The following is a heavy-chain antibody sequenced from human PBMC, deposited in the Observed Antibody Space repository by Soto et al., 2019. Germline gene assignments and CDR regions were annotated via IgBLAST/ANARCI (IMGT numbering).Heavy chain of an antibody. CDR1: GYTFTSYG. D-gene: IGHD3-3*01. Sequence: ASVKVSCKASGYTFTSYGISWVRQAPGQGLEWMGWISAYNGNTNYAQKLQGRVTMTTDTSTSTAYMELRSLRSDDTAVYYCARDTGPVNYDFWSGNTYYYYGMDVWGQGTTVTVSS. V-gene: IGHV1-18*01. CDR2: ISAYNGNT. J-gene: IGHJ6*02. CDR3: ARDTGPVNYDFWSGNTYYYYGMDV.